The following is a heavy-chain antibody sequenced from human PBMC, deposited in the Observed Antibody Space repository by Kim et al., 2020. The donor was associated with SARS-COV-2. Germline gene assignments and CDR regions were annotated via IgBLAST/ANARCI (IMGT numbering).Heavy chain of an antibody. CDR2: IWCDGSNK. CDR1: GFTFSSYG. D-gene: IGHD2-15*01. CDR3: AKDILGYCSGGSCYAIDY. J-gene: IGHJ4*02. V-gene: IGHV3-33*06. Sequence: GGSLRLSCAASGFTFSSYGVHWVRQAPGKGLEWVAVIWCDGSNKYYADSVKVRFTISIDNSNNTLYLQMNILRAEDTAVYYCAKDILGYCSGGSCYAIDYWGQGTLVTVSS.